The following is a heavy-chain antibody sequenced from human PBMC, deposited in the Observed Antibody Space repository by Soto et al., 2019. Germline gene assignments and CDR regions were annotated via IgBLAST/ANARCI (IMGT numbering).Heavy chain of an antibody. CDR3: AADGYDSSGYWSLDY. D-gene: IGHD3-22*01. Sequence: GASVKVSCKASGFTFTSSAVQWVRQARGQRLEWIGWIVVGSGNTNYAQKFQERVTITRDMSTSTAYMELSSLRSEDTAVYYCAADGYDSSGYWSLDYWGQGTLVTVSS. CDR2: IVVGSGNT. J-gene: IGHJ4*02. CDR1: GFTFTSSA. V-gene: IGHV1-58*01.